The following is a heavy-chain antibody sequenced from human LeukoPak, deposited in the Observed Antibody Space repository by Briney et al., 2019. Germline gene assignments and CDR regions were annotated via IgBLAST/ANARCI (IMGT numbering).Heavy chain of an antibody. CDR2: INPNSGGT. V-gene: IGHV1-2*02. Sequence: ASVKVSCKASGYTFTGYYMHWVRQAPGQGLEWMGWINPNSGGTNYAQKFQGRVTMTRDTSISTAYMELSRLRSDDTAVYYCARDSGYDSSGYAQQYYWGQGTLVTVSS. CDR3: ARDSGYDSSGYAQQYY. CDR1: GYTFTGYY. D-gene: IGHD3-22*01. J-gene: IGHJ4*02.